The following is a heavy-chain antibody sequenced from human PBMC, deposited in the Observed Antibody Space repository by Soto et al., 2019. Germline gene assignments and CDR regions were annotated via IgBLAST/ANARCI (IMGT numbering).Heavy chain of an antibody. Sequence: EVQLVESGGGLVQPGGSLRLSCGASGFSFRSHWMHWVRQAPGKGLMWVSQINTDGRATSYADSVKGRFTISRDNAKNTLYLQMNSPRVEDTAVYFCAREVLSNHDYDGFDIWSQGTLVTVSP. CDR2: INTDGRAT. D-gene: IGHD4-4*01. J-gene: IGHJ3*02. CDR1: GFSFRSHW. V-gene: IGHV3-74*01. CDR3: AREVLSNHDYDGFDI.